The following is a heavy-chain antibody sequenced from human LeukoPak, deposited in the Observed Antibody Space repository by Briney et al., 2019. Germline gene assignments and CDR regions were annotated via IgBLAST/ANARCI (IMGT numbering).Heavy chain of an antibody. V-gene: IGHV1-2*02. CDR1: GYSFTCSY. Sequence: ASVKVSCKASGYSFTCSYMHWVRQAPGQGLEWMGWINPNSGGTNYAQKFQGRVTMTRDTSISTAYMEVSSLRSDDTAVYYCARGDEYCSGGSCFYDAFDIWGQGTMVTVSS. D-gene: IGHD2-15*01. CDR2: INPNSGGT. CDR3: ARGDEYCSGGSCFYDAFDI. J-gene: IGHJ3*02.